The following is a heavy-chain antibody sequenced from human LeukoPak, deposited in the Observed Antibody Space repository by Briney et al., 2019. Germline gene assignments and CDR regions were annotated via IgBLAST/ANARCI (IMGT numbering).Heavy chain of an antibody. V-gene: IGHV1-18*01. CDR2: ISAYNGNT. Sequence: GASVKVSCKASGGTFSSYAISWVRPAPGQGLEWMGWISAYNGNTNYAQKLQGRVTMTTDTSTSTAYMGLRSLRSDDTAVYYCAIVRLRCWFDPWGQGNLVTVSS. CDR1: GGTFSSYA. J-gene: IGHJ5*02. CDR3: AIVRLRCWFDP.